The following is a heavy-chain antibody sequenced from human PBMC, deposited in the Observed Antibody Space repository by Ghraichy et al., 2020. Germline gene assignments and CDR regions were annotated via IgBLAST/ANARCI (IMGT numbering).Heavy chain of an antibody. V-gene: IGHV4-30-2*01. CDR2: IYHSGST. CDR1: GGSISSGGYS. D-gene: IGHD2-21*01. J-gene: IGHJ5*02. CDR3: ARAPGYFGPNWFDP. Sequence: SETLSLTCAVSGGSISSGGYSWSWIRQPPGKGLEWIGYIYHSGSTYYNPSLKSRVTISVDRSKNQFSLKLSSVTAADTAVYYCARAPGYFGPNWFDPWGQGTLVTVSS.